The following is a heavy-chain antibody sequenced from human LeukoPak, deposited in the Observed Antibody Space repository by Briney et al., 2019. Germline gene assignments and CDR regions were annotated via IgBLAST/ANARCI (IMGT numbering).Heavy chain of an antibody. V-gene: IGHV1-18*01. J-gene: IGHJ4*02. Sequence: ASVKVSCKASGYTFTSYGISWVRQAPGQRLEWMGWISAYNGNTNYAQKLQGRVTMTTDTSTSTAYMELRSLRSDDTAVYYCARDATYYYDSSGYSDYWGQGTLVTVSS. CDR3: ARDATYYYDSSGYSDY. CDR1: GYTFTSYG. CDR2: ISAYNGNT. D-gene: IGHD3-22*01.